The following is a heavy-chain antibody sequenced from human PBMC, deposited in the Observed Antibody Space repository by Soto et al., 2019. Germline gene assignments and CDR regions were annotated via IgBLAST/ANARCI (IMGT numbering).Heavy chain of an antibody. J-gene: IGHJ4*02. D-gene: IGHD4-4*01. Sequence: SETLSLTCTVSYGSISVSNVFWGWVRQPPGKGLEWIVNIDYSGTAYFNPSLGTRVTFPVDTSKNQFSLTLYSVTAADTAVYYCARTTGRHLDFWGQGILVTVSS. CDR2: IDYSGTA. V-gene: IGHV4-39*01. CDR3: ARTTGRHLDF. CDR1: YGSISVSNVF.